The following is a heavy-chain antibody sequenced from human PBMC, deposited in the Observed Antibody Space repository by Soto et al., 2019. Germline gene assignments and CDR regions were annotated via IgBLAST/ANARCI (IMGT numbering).Heavy chain of an antibody. D-gene: IGHD3-16*01. CDR3: AKDLWGSWTVDY. V-gene: IGHV1-46*02. Sequence: QVQLVQSGAEVKEPGASVKVSCKASGFTFQNYHMHWVRQAPGQGLEWMGIIHPSGDTTTYAQNFQGRLAMTSDTSTSTAYMELSSLTSEDTAVYYCAKDLWGSWTVDYWGQGTLITGSS. J-gene: IGHJ4*02. CDR2: IHPSGDTT. CDR1: GFTFQNYH.